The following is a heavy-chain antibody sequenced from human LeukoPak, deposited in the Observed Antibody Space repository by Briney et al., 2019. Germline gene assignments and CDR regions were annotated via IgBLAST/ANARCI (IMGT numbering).Heavy chain of an antibody. J-gene: IGHJ5*02. CDR3: ARDAKYCSGGSCYLVKWFDP. CDR2: INPNSGGT. D-gene: IGHD2-15*01. CDR1: GYTFTGYY. Sequence: GASVKVSCKASGYTFTGYYMHWVRQAPGQGLEWMGWINPNSGGTNYAQKFQGRVTMTRDTSISTAYMELSRLRSDDTAVYYCARDAKYCSGGSCYLVKWFDPWGQGTLVTVSS. V-gene: IGHV1-2*02.